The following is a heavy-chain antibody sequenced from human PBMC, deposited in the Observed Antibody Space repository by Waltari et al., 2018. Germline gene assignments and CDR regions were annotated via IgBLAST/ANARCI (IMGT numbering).Heavy chain of an antibody. J-gene: IGHJ6*02. CDR2: IYYSGST. CDR3: ASPSEYSSSLGGGMDV. Sequence: QLQLQESGPGLVKPSETLSLTCTVSGGYISSSSYSPRWIRQPPGKGLERIGSIYYSGSTYYNPSLKSRVTISVDTSKNQFSLKLSSVTAADTAVYYCASPSEYSSSLGGGMDVWGQGTTVTVSS. V-gene: IGHV4-39*07. D-gene: IGHD6-13*01. CDR1: GGYISSSSYS.